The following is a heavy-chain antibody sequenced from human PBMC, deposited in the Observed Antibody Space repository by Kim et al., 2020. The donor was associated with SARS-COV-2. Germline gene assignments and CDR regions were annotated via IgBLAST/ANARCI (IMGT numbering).Heavy chain of an antibody. Sequence: TNSNPSLKGRVTISVDTSKNQFSLKLSSVTAADTAVYYCARGRSGGFDYWGQGTLVTVSS. J-gene: IGHJ4*02. V-gene: IGHV4-59*09. CDR2: T. CDR3: ARGRSGGFDY. D-gene: IGHD2-15*01.